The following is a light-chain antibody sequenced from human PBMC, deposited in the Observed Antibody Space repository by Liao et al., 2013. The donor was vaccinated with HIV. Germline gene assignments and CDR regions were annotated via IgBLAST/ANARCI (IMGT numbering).Light chain of an antibody. J-gene: IGLJ3*02. CDR2: YDS. CDR3: QVWDSTSDHPV. V-gene: IGLV3-21*04. Sequence: GSVAPGKTARITCGGNNSGSKSVHWYQQKPGQAPVLVIYYDSARPSGIPERFSGSNSGNTATLTISRVEAGDEADYYCQVWDSTSDHPVFGGGSKLTVL. CDR1: NSGSKS.